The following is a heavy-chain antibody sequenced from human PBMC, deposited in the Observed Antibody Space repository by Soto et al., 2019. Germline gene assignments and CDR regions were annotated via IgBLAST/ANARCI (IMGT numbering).Heavy chain of an antibody. CDR1: GFTFSSYG. V-gene: IGHV3-30*18. J-gene: IGHJ4*02. Sequence: GGSLRLSCAASGFTFSSYGMHWVRQAPGKGLEWVAVISYDGSNKYYADSVKGRFTISRDNSKNTLYLQMNSLRAEDTAVYYCAKDRGDSSGWLIDYWGQGTLVTVSS. CDR3: AKDRGDSSGWLIDY. D-gene: IGHD6-19*01. CDR2: ISYDGSNK.